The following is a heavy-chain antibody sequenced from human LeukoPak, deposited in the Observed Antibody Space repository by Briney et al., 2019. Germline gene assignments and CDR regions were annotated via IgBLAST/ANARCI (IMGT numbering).Heavy chain of an antibody. CDR1: GFTFSTYA. J-gene: IGHJ2*01. Sequence: PGGTLRLSCAASGFTFSTYAMTWVRQAPGKGLEWVSTISGSGDSTYYTDSVKGRFSISRDNSKNMLYLQMNSLRAEDTAVYYCAKATSYTTNWYFDRWGRGTLVTVSS. D-gene: IGHD3-16*02. CDR2: ISGSGDST. V-gene: IGHV3-23*01. CDR3: AKATSYTTNWYFDR.